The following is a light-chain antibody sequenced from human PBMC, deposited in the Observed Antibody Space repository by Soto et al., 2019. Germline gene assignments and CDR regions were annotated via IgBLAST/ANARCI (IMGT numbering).Light chain of an antibody. CDR2: DVS. J-gene: IGLJ2*01. CDR1: SSDVGGYNY. CDR3: SSYTSSSTLAV. V-gene: IGLV2-14*01. Sequence: QSVLTQPASVSGSPGQSITISCTGTSSDVGGYNYVSWYQQHPGKAPKLMIYDVSNRPSGVSNSFSGYKSGNTASLTISGLDAEDEAHYYCSSYTSSSTLAVFGGGTQLTVL.